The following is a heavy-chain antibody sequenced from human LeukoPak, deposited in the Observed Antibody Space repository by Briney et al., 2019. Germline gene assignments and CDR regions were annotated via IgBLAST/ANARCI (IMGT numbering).Heavy chain of an antibody. V-gene: IGHV3-30*04. Sequence: AGSLRLSCAASGFTFSSYAMHWVRQAPGKGLEWVAVISYDGSNKYYADSVKGRFTISRDNSKNTLYLQMNSLRAEDTAVYYCARARRYYDILTGYSTYYFDYWGQGTLVTVSS. CDR3: ARARRYYDILTGYSTYYFDY. D-gene: IGHD3-9*01. CDR2: ISYDGSNK. J-gene: IGHJ4*02. CDR1: GFTFSSYA.